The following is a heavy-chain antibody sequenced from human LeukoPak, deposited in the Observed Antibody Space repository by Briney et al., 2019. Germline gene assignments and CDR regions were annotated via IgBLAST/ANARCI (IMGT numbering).Heavy chain of an antibody. CDR3: ARSFGFPFGYMDV. Sequence: GRSRRLSCAASGFTLSDYPMYWVRQAPGKGLEWVAVISYDASNDFYRDSVRGRFTISRDNARNTVYLQMDTLKPEDTAVYYCARSFGFPFGYMDVWGKGTMVIVSS. CDR1: GFTLSDYP. CDR2: ISYDASND. J-gene: IGHJ6*03. V-gene: IGHV3-30*04. D-gene: IGHD2-21*01.